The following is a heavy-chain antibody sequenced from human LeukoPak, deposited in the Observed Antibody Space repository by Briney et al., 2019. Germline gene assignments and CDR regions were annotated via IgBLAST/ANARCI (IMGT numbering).Heavy chain of an antibody. Sequence: ASVKVSCKASGYTFTGYYMHWVRQAPGQGLEWMGWINPNSGGINYAQKFQGRVTMTRDTSISTAYMELSRLRSDDTAVYYCARDRWFGELFAAPAGTWGQGTLVTVSS. J-gene: IGHJ5*02. CDR3: ARDRWFGELFAAPAGT. CDR1: GYTFTGYY. V-gene: IGHV1-2*02. CDR2: INPNSGGI. D-gene: IGHD3-10*01.